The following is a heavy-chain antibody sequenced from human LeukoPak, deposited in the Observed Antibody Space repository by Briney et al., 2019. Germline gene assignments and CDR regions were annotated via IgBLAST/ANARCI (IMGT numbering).Heavy chain of an antibody. CDR3: ARFYCSSTSCYNSYYGMDV. D-gene: IGHD2-2*02. Sequence: GGSLRLSCAASGFTFSSYWMSWVHQAPGKGLEWVANIKQDGSEKYYVDSVKGRFTISRDNAKNSLYLQMNSLRAEDTAVYYCARFYCSSTSCYNSYYGMDVWGQGTTVTVSS. J-gene: IGHJ6*02. CDR1: GFTFSSYW. CDR2: IKQDGSEK. V-gene: IGHV3-7*03.